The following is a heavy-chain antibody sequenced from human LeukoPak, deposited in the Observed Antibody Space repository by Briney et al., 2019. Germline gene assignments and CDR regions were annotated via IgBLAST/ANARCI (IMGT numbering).Heavy chain of an antibody. CDR2: IYYSGST. D-gene: IGHD3-22*01. J-gene: IGHJ3*02. CDR3: ACLTTADAFDI. CDR1: GGSISSNYYY. V-gene: IGHV4-39*07. Sequence: SETLSLTCTVSGGSISSNYYYWGWIRQPPGKGLEWIENIYYSGSTYYNPSLRSRVTISIDTSKNQFSLKVKSVTAADTAVYYCACLTTADAFDIWGQGTMVTVSS.